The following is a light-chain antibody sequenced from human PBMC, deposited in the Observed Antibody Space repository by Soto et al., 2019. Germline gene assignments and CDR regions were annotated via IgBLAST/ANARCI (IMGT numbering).Light chain of an antibody. CDR3: QQYYNSWT. CDR2: WAS. Sequence: DIVMTQSPDYLAVSLGGRATVNCKSSQSVLSSSNNKNYLTWYQQKPGQPPKLLIYWASTRESGVPDRFSGSGSGTDFTLTISSLQAEDVTVYNCQQYYNSWTLGQGTKVEIK. V-gene: IGKV4-1*01. CDR1: QSVLSSSNNKNY. J-gene: IGKJ1*01.